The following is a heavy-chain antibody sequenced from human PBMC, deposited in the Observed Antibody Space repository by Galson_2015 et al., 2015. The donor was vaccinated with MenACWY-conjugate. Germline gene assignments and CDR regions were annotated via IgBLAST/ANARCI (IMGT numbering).Heavy chain of an antibody. CDR2: INGSGGST. V-gene: IGHV3-23*01. CDR3: AKDFVATTPWGDDAFDI. D-gene: IGHD5-12*01. Sequence: SLRLSCAASGFTFSSYAMSWVRQAPGKGLEWVSAINGSGGSTYYADSVKGRFTISRDNSKNTLYLQMNSLRAEDTAVYYCAKDFVATTPWGDDAFDIWGQGTMVTVSS. J-gene: IGHJ3*02. CDR1: GFTFSSYA.